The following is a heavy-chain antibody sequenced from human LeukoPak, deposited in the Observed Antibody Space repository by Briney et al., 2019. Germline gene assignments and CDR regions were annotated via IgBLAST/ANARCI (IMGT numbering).Heavy chain of an antibody. CDR3: ARDPSRSGYYIPDKVFDY. J-gene: IGHJ4*02. Sequence: GGSLRLSCAASGFTLSNHWLSWVPRAPGTGREWVANIKQDVSERDYVDSVNARFTIPKDNAKNSLHLQMNSRRAEDTAVDYCARDPSRSGYYIPDKVFDYWGQGTLVTVSS. CDR1: GFTLSNHW. CDR2: IKQDVSER. D-gene: IGHD3-3*01. V-gene: IGHV3-7*01.